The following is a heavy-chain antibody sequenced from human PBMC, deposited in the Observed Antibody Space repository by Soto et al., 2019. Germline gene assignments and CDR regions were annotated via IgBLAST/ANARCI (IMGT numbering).Heavy chain of an antibody. CDR2: ISGSGGST. V-gene: IGHV3-23*01. J-gene: IGHJ5*02. D-gene: IGHD3-10*01. CDR3: AVDPTGDLLLWFGETNNWFDP. CDR1: GFTFSSYA. Sequence: QLGGSLRLSCAASGFTFSSYAMSWVRQAPGKGLEWVSAISGSGGSTYYADSVKGRFTISRDNSKNTLYLQMNSLRAEDTAVYYCAVDPTGDLLLWFGETNNWFDPWGQGTLVTVSS.